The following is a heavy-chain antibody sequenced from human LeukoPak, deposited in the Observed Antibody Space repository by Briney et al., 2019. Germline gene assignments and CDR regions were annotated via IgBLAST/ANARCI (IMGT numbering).Heavy chain of an antibody. V-gene: IGHV3-30*02. CDR2: IRYDGSNK. Sequence: AGGSLRLSFAASGFTFSSYGMHWVRQAPGKGLEWVAFIRYDGSNKYYADSVKGRFTISRDNSKNTLYLQMNSLRAEDTAVYYCAKDPCLSIIVGATTFFDYWGQGTLVTVSS. J-gene: IGHJ4*02. CDR1: GFTFSSYG. CDR3: AKDPCLSIIVGATTFFDY. D-gene: IGHD1-26*01.